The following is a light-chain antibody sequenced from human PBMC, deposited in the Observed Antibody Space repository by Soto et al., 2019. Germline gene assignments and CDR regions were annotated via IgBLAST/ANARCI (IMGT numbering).Light chain of an antibody. J-gene: IGKJ1*01. CDR1: QSVSSSY. Sequence: EIVLTQSPGTLSLSPGERATLSCRASQSVSSSYLAWYQQKPGQAPRLLIYGASSRATGIPDRFSGSGSGRDFTLTISRLEPEDVAVYYCQQYCSSPPWTFGQGTQVEIK. V-gene: IGKV3-20*01. CDR2: GAS. CDR3: QQYCSSPPWT.